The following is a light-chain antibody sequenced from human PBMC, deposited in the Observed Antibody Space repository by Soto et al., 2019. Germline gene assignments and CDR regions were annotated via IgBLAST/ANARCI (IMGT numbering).Light chain of an antibody. CDR1: QGISTA. Sequence: ATQLTQSPSSLSASVGDRVTITCRASQGISTALAWFQQKPGNTPKLLISDASTLESGVPSRFSGGGSGTEFTLTISGLQPEDFETYYCQQFNAYPLTFGGGTKVGI. J-gene: IGKJ4*01. CDR3: QQFNAYPLT. V-gene: IGKV1-13*02. CDR2: DAS.